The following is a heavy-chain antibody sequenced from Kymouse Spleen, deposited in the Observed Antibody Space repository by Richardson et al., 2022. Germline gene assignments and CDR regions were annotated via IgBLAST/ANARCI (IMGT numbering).Heavy chain of an antibody. D-gene: IGHD3-10*01. CDR2: ISSSSSTI. CDR3: ARDHYGSGSYYNKPHAFDI. Sequence: EVQLVESGGGLVQPGGSLRLSCAASGFTFSSYSMNWVRQAPGKGLEWVSYISSSSSTIYYADSVKGRFTISRDNAKNSLYLQMNSLRDEDTAVYYCARDHYGSGSYYNKPHAFDIWGQGTMVTVSS. J-gene: IGHJ3*02. V-gene: IGHV3-48*02. CDR1: GFTFSSYS.